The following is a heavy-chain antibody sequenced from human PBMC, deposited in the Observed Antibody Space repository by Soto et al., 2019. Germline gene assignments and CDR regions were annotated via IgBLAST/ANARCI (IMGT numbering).Heavy chain of an antibody. J-gene: IGHJ3*02. CDR3: AKGKFVVVAATNDAFDI. CDR1: GFTFSSYA. V-gene: IGHV3-23*01. Sequence: PGGSLRLSCAASGFTFSSYAMSWVRQAPGKGLEWVSAISGSGGSTYYADSVKGRFTISRDNSKNTLYLQMNSLRAEDTAVYYCAKGKFVVVAATNDAFDIWGQGTMVTVSS. CDR2: ISGSGGST. D-gene: IGHD2-15*01.